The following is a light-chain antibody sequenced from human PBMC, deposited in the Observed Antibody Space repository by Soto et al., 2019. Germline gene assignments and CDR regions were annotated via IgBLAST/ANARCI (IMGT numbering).Light chain of an antibody. Sequence: QSVLTQPASGYGSPGQSITISCTGTSSDIGGYNYVSWYQHHPGRAPKLMIYDVSNRPSGVSSRFSGSRSGNTASLTISGLQADDEADYYCSSYTPSTILFGGGTKVTVL. V-gene: IGLV2-14*03. CDR3: SSYTPSTIL. CDR2: DVS. CDR1: SSDIGGYNY. J-gene: IGLJ2*01.